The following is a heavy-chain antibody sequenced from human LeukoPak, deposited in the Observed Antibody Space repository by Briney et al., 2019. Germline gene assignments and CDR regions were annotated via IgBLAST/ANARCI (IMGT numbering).Heavy chain of an antibody. V-gene: IGHV3-23*01. CDR1: GFNFGNFA. D-gene: IGHD5-24*01. CDR2: MIGSGDT. CDR3: AKDMHYNDGRWEFDP. Sequence: GGSLRLSCVASGFNFGNFAVTWVRQAPGKGLEWVSGMIGSGDTYYADSVKGRFTMSRDNSRTTLHLQMNSLRFGDTAIYYCAKDMHYNDGRWEFDPWGQGTLVTVSS. J-gene: IGHJ5*02.